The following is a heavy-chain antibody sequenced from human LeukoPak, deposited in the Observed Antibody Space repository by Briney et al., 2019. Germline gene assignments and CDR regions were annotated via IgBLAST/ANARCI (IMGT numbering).Heavy chain of an antibody. CDR3: ARDRWLLDY. D-gene: IGHD2-21*02. J-gene: IGHJ4*02. V-gene: IGHV3-48*04. Sequence: GGSLRLSCAASGFTFSSYSMNWVRQAPGKGLEWVSYISSSSSTIYYADSVKGRFTISRDNAKNSLYLQMNSLRAEDTAVYYCARDRWLLDYWGQGTLVTVSS. CDR2: ISSSSSTI. CDR1: GFTFSSYS.